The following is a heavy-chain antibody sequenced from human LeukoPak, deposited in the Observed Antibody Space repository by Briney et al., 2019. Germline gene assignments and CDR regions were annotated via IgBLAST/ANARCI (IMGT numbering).Heavy chain of an antibody. CDR2: INPNSGGT. V-gene: IGHV1-2*02. Sequence: ASVKVSCKASGYTFTGYYMHWVRQAPGQGLEWMGWINPNSGGTNYAQKFQGRVIMTRDTSISTAYMELSRLRSGDTAVYYCARSGTGRELLPHDYWGQGTLVTVSS. CDR1: GYTFTGYY. J-gene: IGHJ4*02. D-gene: IGHD1-26*01. CDR3: ARSGTGRELLPHDY.